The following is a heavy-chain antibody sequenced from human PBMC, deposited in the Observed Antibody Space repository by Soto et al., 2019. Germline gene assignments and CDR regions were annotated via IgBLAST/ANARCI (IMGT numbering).Heavy chain of an antibody. CDR3: APLSVSLSGPYGINV. D-gene: IGHD2-15*01. CDR2: MLYSGLT. CDR1: GYSVSSSDYY. V-gene: IGHV4-39*01. Sequence: PSETLSLTCSVSGYSVSSSDYYWAWIRQPPGKGLEWIGSMLYSGLTYYNPSLKSQVTLSVDTSKNQFSVRLNSVTASDTAVYYCAPLSVSLSGPYGINVWGQGTTVTVSS. J-gene: IGHJ6*02.